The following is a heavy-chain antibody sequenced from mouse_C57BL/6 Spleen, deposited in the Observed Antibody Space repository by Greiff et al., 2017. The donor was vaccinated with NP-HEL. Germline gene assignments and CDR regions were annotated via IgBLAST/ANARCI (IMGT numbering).Heavy chain of an antibody. Sequence: EVKVVESGGGLVQPGGSLSLSCAASGFTFTDYYMSWVRQPPGKALEWLGFIRNKANGYTTEYSASVKGRFTISRDNSQSILYLQMNALRAEDSATYYCARSLHYNAMDYWGQGTSVTVSS. CDR3: ARSLHYNAMDY. J-gene: IGHJ4*01. V-gene: IGHV7-3*01. CDR2: IRNKANGYTT. D-gene: IGHD2-12*01. CDR1: GFTFTDYY.